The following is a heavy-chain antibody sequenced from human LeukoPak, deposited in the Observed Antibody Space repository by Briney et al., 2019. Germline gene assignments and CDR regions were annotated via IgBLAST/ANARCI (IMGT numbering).Heavy chain of an antibody. CDR1: GGSISSYY. V-gene: IGHV4-59*01. Sequence: SETLSLTCTVSGGSISSYYWSWIRQPPGKGLEWIGYIYYSGSTNYNPSLKSRVTISVDTSKNQFSLKLSSATAADTAVYYCARAKQGDCSSTSCYFGYYYYYMDVWGKGTTVTVSS. CDR2: IYYSGST. CDR3: ARAKQGDCSSTSCYFGYYYYYMDV. D-gene: IGHD2-2*01. J-gene: IGHJ6*03.